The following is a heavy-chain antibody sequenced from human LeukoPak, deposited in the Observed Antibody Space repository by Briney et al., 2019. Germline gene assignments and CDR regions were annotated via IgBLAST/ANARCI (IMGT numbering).Heavy chain of an antibody. CDR1: GFTFSSYD. CDR2: ISTSGGST. CDR3: AKGRACTNGVCHFDY. J-gene: IGHJ4*02. V-gene: IGHV3-23*01. D-gene: IGHD2-8*01. Sequence: GGSLRLSCAASGFTFSSYDMSWVRQAPGKGLEWVSVISTSGGSTYHADSVKGRFIISRDNSENTLYLQMNSLRAEDTAAYYCAKGRACTNGVCHFDYWGRGTLVTVSS.